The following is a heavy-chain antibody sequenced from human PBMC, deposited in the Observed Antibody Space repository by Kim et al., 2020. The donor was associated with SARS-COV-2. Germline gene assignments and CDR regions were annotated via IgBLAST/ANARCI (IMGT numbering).Heavy chain of an antibody. CDR1: GGSISSSSYY. D-gene: IGHD5-18*01. CDR3: ARLGSYGYVDY. J-gene: IGHJ4*02. Sequence: SETLSLTCTVSGGSISSSSYYWGWIRQPPGKGLEWIGSIYYSGSTYYNPSLKSRVTISVDTSKNQFSLKLSSVTAADTAVYYCARLGSYGYVDYWGQGTLVTVSS. CDR2: IYYSGST. V-gene: IGHV4-39*01.